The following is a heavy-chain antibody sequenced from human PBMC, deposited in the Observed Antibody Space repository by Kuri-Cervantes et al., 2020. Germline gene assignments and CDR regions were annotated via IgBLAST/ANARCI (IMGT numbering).Heavy chain of an antibody. V-gene: IGHV1-69*13. J-gene: IGHJ4*02. Sequence: SVKVSCKASGYTFTSYDINWVRQAPGQGLEWMGGIIPIFGTANYAQKFQGRVTITADESTSTAYMELSGLRSEDTAVYYCAREPLAYDGSGYHPKESPENDYWGQGTLVTVSS. CDR3: AREPLAYDGSGYHPKESPENDY. D-gene: IGHD3-22*01. CDR1: GYTFTSYD. CDR2: IIPIFGTA.